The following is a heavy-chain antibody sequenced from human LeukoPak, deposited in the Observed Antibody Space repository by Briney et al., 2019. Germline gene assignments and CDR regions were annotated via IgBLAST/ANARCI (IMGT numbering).Heavy chain of an antibody. V-gene: IGHV3-7*01. CDR2: IKQDGSEK. D-gene: IGHD1-26*01. Sequence: GGSLRLSCAASGFTFSSYWMSWVRQAPGKGLEWVANIKQDGSEKYYVDSVKGRFTISRDNAKNSLYLQMNSLRAEDTAVYYCAKDLGGSSDDYWGQGTLVTVS. CDR3: AKDLGGSSDDY. CDR1: GFTFSSYW. J-gene: IGHJ4*02.